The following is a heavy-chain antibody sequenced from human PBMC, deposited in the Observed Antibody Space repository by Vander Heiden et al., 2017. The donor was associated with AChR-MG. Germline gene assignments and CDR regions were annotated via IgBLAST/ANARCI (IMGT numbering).Heavy chain of an antibody. V-gene: IGHV3-33*01. CDR2: IWYDGSNK. Sequence: QVQLVESGGGVVQPGRSLRLSCAASGFTFSSYGMHWVRQAPGKGLEWVAVIWYDGSNKYYADSVKGRFTISRDNSKNTLYLQMNSLRAEDTAVYYCGRFPSGRADYYMDVWGKGTTVTVSS. J-gene: IGHJ6*03. CDR3: GRFPSGRADYYMDV. CDR1: GFTFSSYG. D-gene: IGHD3-10*01.